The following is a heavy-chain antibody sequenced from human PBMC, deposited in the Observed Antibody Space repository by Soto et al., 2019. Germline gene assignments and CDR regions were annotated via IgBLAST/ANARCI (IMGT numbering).Heavy chain of an antibody. CDR3: ARTPVDTAMVTGRFDY. CDR2: IFSNDEK. J-gene: IGHJ4*02. CDR1: GFSLSNARMG. V-gene: IGHV2-26*01. D-gene: IGHD5-18*01. Sequence: ESGPTLVNPTETLTLTCTVSGFSLSNARMGVSWIRQPPGKALEWLAHIFSNDEKSYSTSLKSRLTISKDTSKSQVVLTMTNMDPVDTATYYCARTPVDTAMVTGRFDYWGQGTLVTVSS.